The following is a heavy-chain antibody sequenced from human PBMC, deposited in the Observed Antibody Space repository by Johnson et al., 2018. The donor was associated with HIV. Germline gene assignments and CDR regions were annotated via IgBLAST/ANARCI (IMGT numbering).Heavy chain of an antibody. Sequence: QVLLVESGGGVVQPGRSLRVSCGTSGFTFSSYDMHWVRQAPGKGLEWVAVISYDGSNKYYADSVKGRFTISRDNSKNTLYLQMNSLRAEDTAVYYCAREFVGGVPQGAFDIWGQGTMVTVSS. CDR2: ISYDGSNK. J-gene: IGHJ3*02. V-gene: IGHV3-30-3*01. D-gene: IGHD1-1*01. CDR3: AREFVGGVPQGAFDI. CDR1: GFTFSSYD.